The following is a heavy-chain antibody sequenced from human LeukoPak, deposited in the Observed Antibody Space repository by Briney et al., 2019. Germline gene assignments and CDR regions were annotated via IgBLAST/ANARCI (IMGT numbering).Heavy chain of an antibody. Sequence: GGSLRLSCAASGFRLSDHWMSWVRQAPGKGLEWVANIREDESEKKYMDSVKGRFTISRGNAKNSVFLQMNSLRGEDTAVYYCARDGRGGHNDYWGQGTLVTVSS. CDR2: IREDESEK. V-gene: IGHV3-7*01. CDR3: ARDGRGGHNDY. D-gene: IGHD1-1*01. J-gene: IGHJ4*02. CDR1: GFRLSDHW.